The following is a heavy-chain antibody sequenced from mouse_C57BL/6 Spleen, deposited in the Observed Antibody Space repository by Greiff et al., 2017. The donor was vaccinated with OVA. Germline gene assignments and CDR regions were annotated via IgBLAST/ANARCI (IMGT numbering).Heavy chain of an antibody. D-gene: IGHD2-1*01. CDR1: GYAFSSSW. Sequence: VKLMESGPELVKPGASVKISCKASGYAFSSSWMNWVKQRPGKGLEWIGRIYPGDGDTNYNGKFKGKATLTADKSSSTAYMQLSSLTSEDSAVYFCAIYYGNYEFAYWGQGTLVTVSA. CDR3: AIYYGNYEFAY. J-gene: IGHJ3*01. V-gene: IGHV1-82*01. CDR2: IYPGDGDT.